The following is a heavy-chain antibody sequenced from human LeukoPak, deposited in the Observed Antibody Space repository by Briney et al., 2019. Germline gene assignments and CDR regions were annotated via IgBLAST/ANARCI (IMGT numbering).Heavy chain of an antibody. V-gene: IGHV4-59*01. D-gene: IGHD3-9*01. CDR2: IYYSGST. CDR3: ARLRYFDWLIDY. J-gene: IGHJ4*02. Sequence: SETLSLTCTVSGGSISSYYWSWIRQPPAKGLEWIGYIYYSGSTNYNPSLKSRVTISVDTSKNQFSLKLSSVTAADTAVYYCARLRYFDWLIDYWGQGTPVTVSS. CDR1: GGSISSYY.